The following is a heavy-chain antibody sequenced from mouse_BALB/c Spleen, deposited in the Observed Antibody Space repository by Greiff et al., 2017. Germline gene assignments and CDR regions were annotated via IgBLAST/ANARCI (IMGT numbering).Heavy chain of an antibody. V-gene: IGHV1S127*01. CDR2: IDPSDSET. Sequence: QVQLQQSGPQLVRPGASVKISCKASGYSFTSYWMHWVKQRPGQGLEWIGMIDPSDSETRLNQKFKDKATLTVDKSSSTAYMQLSSPTSEDSAVYYCARSPLYYGYSVDYAMDYWGQGTSVTVSS. CDR3: ARSPLYYGYSVDYAMDY. CDR1: GYSFTSYW. J-gene: IGHJ4*01. D-gene: IGHD1-2*01.